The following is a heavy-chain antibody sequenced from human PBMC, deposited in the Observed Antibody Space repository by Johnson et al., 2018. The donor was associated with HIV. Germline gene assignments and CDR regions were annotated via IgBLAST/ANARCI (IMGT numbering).Heavy chain of an antibody. J-gene: IGHJ3*02. CDR3: ASIAPINRIAFDI. CDR1: GFTVSSNY. D-gene: IGHD5-24*01. V-gene: IGHV3-66*03. CDR2: IYSGGST. Sequence: VQLVESGGGLIQPGGSLRLSCAASGFTVSSNYMSWVRQAPGKGLEWVSVIYSGGSTYYADSVKGRFTISRDNSKNTLYLQMNSLRAEDTAVYYCASIAPINRIAFDIWGQGTMVTVSS.